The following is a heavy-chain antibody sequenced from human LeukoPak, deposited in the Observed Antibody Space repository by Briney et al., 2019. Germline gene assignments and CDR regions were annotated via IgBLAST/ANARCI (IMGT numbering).Heavy chain of an antibody. CDR1: GGSFSGYY. CDR2: INHSGST. Sequence: PSETLSLTCAVYGGSFSGYYWSWIRQPPGKGLEWIGEINHSGSTNYNPSLKSRVTISVDTSKNQFSLKLSSVTAADTAVYYCARGGRAGVYNWFDPWGQGTLVTVSS. J-gene: IGHJ5*02. V-gene: IGHV4-34*01. CDR3: ARGGRAGVYNWFDP. D-gene: IGHD2-8*01.